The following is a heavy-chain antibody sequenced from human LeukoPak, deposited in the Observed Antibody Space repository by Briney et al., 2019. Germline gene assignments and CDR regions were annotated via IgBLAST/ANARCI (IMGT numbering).Heavy chain of an antibody. CDR2: IIPIFGTA. J-gene: IGHJ3*02. CDR1: GGTFSSYA. V-gene: IGHV1-69*05. CDR3: ARGFQEVVVVPAASPYDAFDI. Sequence: ASVKVSCKASGGTFSSYAISWVRQAPGQGLEWKGGIIPIFGTANYAQKFQGRVTITTDESTSTAYMELSSLRSEDTAVYYCARGFQEVVVVPAASPYDAFDIWGQGTMVTVSS. D-gene: IGHD2-2*01.